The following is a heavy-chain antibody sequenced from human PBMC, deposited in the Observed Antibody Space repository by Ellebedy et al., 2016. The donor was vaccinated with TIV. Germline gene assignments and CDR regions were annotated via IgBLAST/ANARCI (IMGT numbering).Heavy chain of an antibody. V-gene: IGHV3-74*01. CDR1: GFTLSDYW. CDR2: DDGSRT. D-gene: IGHD4/OR15-4a*01. Sequence: GESLKISCAVSGFTLSDYWMNWVRQAPGKGLVWVSRDDGSRTYCADSVKGRFTISRDNAKKTVYLQMNSLRVEDTAVYYCTKSDYFDPWGQGTLVTVSS. CDR3: TKSDYFDP. J-gene: IGHJ5*02.